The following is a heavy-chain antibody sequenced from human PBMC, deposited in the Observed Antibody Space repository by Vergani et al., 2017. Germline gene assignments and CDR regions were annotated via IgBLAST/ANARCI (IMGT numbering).Heavy chain of an antibody. Sequence: QVQLQQWGAGLLKPSETLSLTCAVYGGSFSGYYWSWIRQPPGKGLEWIGEINHSGSTNYNPSLKSRVTISVDTSKNQFSLKLSSVTAADTAVYYCARQWGHTAMVPFDYYYYMDVWGKGTTVTVSS. J-gene: IGHJ6*03. CDR1: GGSFSGYY. CDR2: INHSGST. D-gene: IGHD5-18*01. V-gene: IGHV4-34*01. CDR3: ARQWGHTAMVPFDYYYYMDV.